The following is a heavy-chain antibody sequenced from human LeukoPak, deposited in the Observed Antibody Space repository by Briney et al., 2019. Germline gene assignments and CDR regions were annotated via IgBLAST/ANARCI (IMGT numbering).Heavy chain of an antibody. J-gene: IGHJ4*02. CDR3: AKEMYSGGWAYFDH. D-gene: IGHD6-19*01. CDR1: GFTFDDYA. Sequence: GGSLRLSCAASGFTFDDYAIHCVRRAPGKGLEWVSGINWNSGTIHYADSVKGRFTISRDNAKKSLYLQMKSLRAEDTALYYCAKEMYSGGWAYFDHWGQGTLVTVSS. CDR2: INWNSGTI. V-gene: IGHV3-9*01.